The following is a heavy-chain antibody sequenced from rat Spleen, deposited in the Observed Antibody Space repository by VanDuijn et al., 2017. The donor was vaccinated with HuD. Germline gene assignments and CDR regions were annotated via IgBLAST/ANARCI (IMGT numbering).Heavy chain of an antibody. CDR1: GFIFNSYY. CDR3: TTVVQGHGFAY. J-gene: IGHJ3*01. CDR2: ISTAGSNT. D-gene: IGHD1-1*01. Sequence: EVQLVESGGGLVQPGGSLKLSCAASGFIFNSYYMVWVRQAPTKGLEWVAYISTAGSNTFYRDSVKGRFTISRDNAQNTLYLQMNSLRSEDTATYYCTTVVQGHGFAYWGQGTLVTVSS. V-gene: IGHV5-27*01.